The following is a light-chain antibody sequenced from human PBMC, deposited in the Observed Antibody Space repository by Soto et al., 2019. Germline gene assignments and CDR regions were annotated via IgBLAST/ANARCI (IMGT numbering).Light chain of an antibody. Sequence: DIQMTHSPSTLSASVLYMVTITCRSSQSISTWLAVYQQKPGKAPKLLIYKASGLESGVPSRFSGVGSGTEITLTTSSLQPDDFATYYCQQQNSYYPRTFGGGTKVDIK. J-gene: IGKJ4*01. CDR1: QSISTW. V-gene: IGKV1-5*03. CDR3: QQQNSYYPRT. CDR2: KAS.